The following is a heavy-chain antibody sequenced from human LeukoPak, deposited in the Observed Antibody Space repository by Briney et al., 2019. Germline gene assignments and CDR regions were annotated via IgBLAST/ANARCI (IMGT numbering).Heavy chain of an antibody. Sequence: GGSLRLSCAASGFIFSNYAMSWVRQAPGKGLEWVSSISPSGGSTFYADSVKGRFTISGDNSENTLFLQINSLRAEDTAIYYCASREWELGFDCWGQGTLVAVSS. J-gene: IGHJ4*02. CDR1: GFIFSNYA. CDR2: ISPSGGST. V-gene: IGHV3-23*01. D-gene: IGHD1-26*01. CDR3: ASREWELGFDC.